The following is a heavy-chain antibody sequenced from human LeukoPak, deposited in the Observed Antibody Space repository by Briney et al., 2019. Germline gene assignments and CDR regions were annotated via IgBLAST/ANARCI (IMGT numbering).Heavy chain of an antibody. J-gene: IGHJ4*02. Sequence: PSETLSLTYTVSGGSISTYYWSWIRQPAGKGLEWIGRLSSSGTTNYNTSLKSRVTMSVDTSTNQLSLNLTSVTAADTAVYYCAREVSGSDYYRAYDYWGQGTLVTVSS. D-gene: IGHD3-3*01. CDR2: LSSSGTT. V-gene: IGHV4-4*07. CDR1: GGSISTYY. CDR3: AREVSGSDYYRAYDY.